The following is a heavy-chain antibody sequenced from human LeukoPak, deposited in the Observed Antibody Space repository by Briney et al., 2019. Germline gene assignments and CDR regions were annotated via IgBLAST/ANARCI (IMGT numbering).Heavy chain of an antibody. Sequence: ASVKVSCKASGYTFNNYGVNWVRQAPGQGLEWMGWISTSNANAKYRQEFQGRVTMTTDTSTTTAYMELRSLTSDDTAVYYCARDRDIMVRGVNDYWGQGTLVTVSS. J-gene: IGHJ4*02. D-gene: IGHD3-10*01. CDR2: ISTSNANA. CDR3: ARDRDIMVRGVNDY. CDR1: GYTFNNYG. V-gene: IGHV1-18*01.